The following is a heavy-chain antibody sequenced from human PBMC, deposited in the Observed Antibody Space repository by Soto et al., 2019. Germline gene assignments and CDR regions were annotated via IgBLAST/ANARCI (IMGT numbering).Heavy chain of an antibody. J-gene: IGHJ6*03. CDR1: GFTFSSYW. CDR2: INSDGSST. D-gene: IGHD3-16*01. V-gene: IGHV3-74*01. Sequence: GGSLRLSCAASGFTFSSYWMHWVRQAPGKGLVWVSRINSDGSSTSYADSVKGRFTISRDNAKNTLYLQMNSLRAEDAAVYYCAREGGGDTRGYYYYMDVWGKGTTVTVSS. CDR3: AREGGGDTRGYYYYMDV.